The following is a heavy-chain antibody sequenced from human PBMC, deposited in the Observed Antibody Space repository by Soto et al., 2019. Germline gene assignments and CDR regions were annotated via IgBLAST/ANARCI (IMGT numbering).Heavy chain of an antibody. CDR2: INSDGSVS. J-gene: IGHJ6*03. D-gene: IGHD2-15*01. V-gene: IGHV3-74*01. CDR3: ARGDCVGGTCYSLAGSFYYYMDV. CDR1: GFTFSHYW. Sequence: EVQLVESGGGLVQPGGSLRLSCAASGFTFSHYWMYWVHQAPGKGLVWVSRINSDGSVSSYADSVKGRLTISRDNVKNTLYLQMDSLRAEDTAVYYCARGDCVGGTCYSLAGSFYYYMDVWGKGTTVTVFS.